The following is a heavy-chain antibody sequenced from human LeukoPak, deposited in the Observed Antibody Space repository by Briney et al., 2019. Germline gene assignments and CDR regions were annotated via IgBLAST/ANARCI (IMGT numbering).Heavy chain of an antibody. D-gene: IGHD4-17*01. V-gene: IGHV3-20*04. J-gene: IGHJ4*02. CDR1: GFTFDNYG. CDR2: IEWNGRST. Sequence: PWGSLRLSCAASGFTFDNYGMSWVRQAPGKGLEWVSGIEWNGRSTGYADSVKGRFTISRDNAKNSLHLQMNSLRAEDTAVYYCARVSPNTVTTLQYFDYWGQGTLVTVSS. CDR3: ARVSPNTVTTLQYFDY.